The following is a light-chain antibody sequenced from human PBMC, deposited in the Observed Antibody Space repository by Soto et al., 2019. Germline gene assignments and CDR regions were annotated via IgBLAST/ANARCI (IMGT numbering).Light chain of an antibody. CDR1: QSFSNW. J-gene: IGKJ1*01. CDR3: QQRSKWPPT. CDR2: DAS. V-gene: IGKV3-11*01. Sequence: TQSPSTLSASVGDRVTITCRASQSFSNWLAWYQQKPGQAPRLLIFDASNRATGIPARFSGSGSGTDFSLTISSLEPEDFAIYYCQQRSKWPPTFGQGTKVDIK.